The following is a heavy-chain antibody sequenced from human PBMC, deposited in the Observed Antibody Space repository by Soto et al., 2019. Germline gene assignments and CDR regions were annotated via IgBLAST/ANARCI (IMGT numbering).Heavy chain of an antibody. CDR1: GFTFSSYA. D-gene: IGHD4-17*01. CDR3: AKDSVATVTTGGDY. J-gene: IGHJ4*02. Sequence: GGSLRLSCAASGFTFSSYAMSWVRQAPGKGLEWVSAISGSGGSTYYADSVKGRFTISRDNSKNTLYLKMNSLRAEDTAVYYCAKDSVATVTTGGDYWGQGTLVTVSS. V-gene: IGHV3-23*01. CDR2: ISGSGGST.